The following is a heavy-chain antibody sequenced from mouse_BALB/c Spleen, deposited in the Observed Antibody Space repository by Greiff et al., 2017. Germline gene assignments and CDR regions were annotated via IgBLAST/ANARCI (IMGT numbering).Heavy chain of an antibody. V-gene: IGHV5-6*01. CDR3: ARRPGENAMDY. J-gene: IGHJ4*01. CDR1: GFTFSSYG. Sequence: EVHLVESGGDLVKPGGSLKLSCAASGFTFSSYGMSWVRQTPDKRLEWVATISSGGSYTYYPDSVKGRFTISRDNAKNTLYLQMSSLKSEDTAMYYCARRPGENAMDYWGQGTSVTVSS. CDR2: ISSGGSYT.